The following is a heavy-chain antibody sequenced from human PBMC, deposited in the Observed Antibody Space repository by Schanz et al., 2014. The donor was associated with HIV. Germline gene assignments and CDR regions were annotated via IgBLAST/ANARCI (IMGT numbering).Heavy chain of an antibody. CDR2: IKQDGSEK. CDR1: GFTFSTHW. V-gene: IGHV3-7*01. D-gene: IGHD5-18*01. J-gene: IGHJ4*02. CDR3: AREGATGYITY. Sequence: EEQLVESGGGLVQPGGSLRLSCAASGFTFSTHWMSWVRQAPGKGLEWVANIKQDGSEKYYVDSVKGRFTISRDNPKTALYLPMSSLRAEDPAVYYCAREGATGYITYRGQGTLVTVSP.